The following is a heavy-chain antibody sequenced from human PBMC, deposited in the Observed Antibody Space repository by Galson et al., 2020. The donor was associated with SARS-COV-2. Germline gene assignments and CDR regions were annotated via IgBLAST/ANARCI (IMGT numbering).Heavy chain of an antibody. D-gene: IGHD3-3*01. CDR3: ARDLGKPAYYDFWSGYGGGY. V-gene: IGHV1-18*01. J-gene: IGHJ4*02. CDR1: GYTFTSYG. Sequence: ASVKVSCKASGYTFTSYGISWVRQAPGQGLEWMGWISAYNGNTNYAQKLQGRVTMTTDTSTSTAYMELRSLRSDDTAVYYCARDLGKPAYYDFWSGYGGGYWGQGTLVTVSS. CDR2: ISAYNGNT.